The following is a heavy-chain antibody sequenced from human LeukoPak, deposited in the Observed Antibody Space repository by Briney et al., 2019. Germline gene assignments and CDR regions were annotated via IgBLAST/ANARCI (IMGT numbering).Heavy chain of an antibody. Sequence: GGSLRLSCADSGFTFSNYAMTWVRQAPGKGPEWVSLITGGADITYYADSVKGRFTISRDNSKNMLFLQMNSLRVEDTAVYYCAKDPPSGYCSGGTCNDSPFDSWGQGTLVTVSS. V-gene: IGHV3-23*01. D-gene: IGHD2-15*01. J-gene: IGHJ4*02. CDR3: AKDPPSGYCSGGTCNDSPFDS. CDR2: ITGGADIT. CDR1: GFTFSNYA.